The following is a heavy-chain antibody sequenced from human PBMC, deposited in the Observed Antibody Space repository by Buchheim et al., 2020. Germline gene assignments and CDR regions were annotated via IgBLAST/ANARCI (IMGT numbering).Heavy chain of an antibody. Sequence: QVQLHQWGAGLLKPSETLSLTCAVSGGSFSGYYWTWIRQPPGKGLEWIGEINHSGSTNYNPSLKSRVIISVDTSKNQFSLTLSSVTAADTAVYYCARGDYVWGSYLKFDYWGQGTL. J-gene: IGHJ4*02. D-gene: IGHD3-16*02. CDR3: ARGDYVWGSYLKFDY. CDR2: INHSGST. V-gene: IGHV4-34*01. CDR1: GGSFSGYY.